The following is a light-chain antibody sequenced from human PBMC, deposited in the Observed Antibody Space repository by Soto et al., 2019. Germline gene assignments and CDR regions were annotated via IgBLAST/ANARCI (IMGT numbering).Light chain of an antibody. V-gene: IGKV1-9*01. CDR1: QGISSY. CDR2: GAS. CDR3: QQLNSYRLT. Sequence: DIQLTQSPSFLSASVGDRVTITCRASQGISSYLAWYQQKPGKAPKLLIYGASTLQSGVPSRFSGSGSGTEFTLTISGPQPEDFATYYCQQLNSYRLTFGGGTKVEIK. J-gene: IGKJ4*01.